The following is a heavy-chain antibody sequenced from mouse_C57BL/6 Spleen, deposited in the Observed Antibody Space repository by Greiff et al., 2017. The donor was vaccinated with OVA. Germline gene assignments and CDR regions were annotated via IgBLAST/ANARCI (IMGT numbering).Heavy chain of an antibody. CDR2: IYPRSGNT. CDR1: GYTFTSYG. Sequence: QVQLQQSGAELARPGASVKLSCKASGYTFTSYGISWVKQRTGQGLEWIGEIYPRSGNTYYNEKFKGKATLTADKSSSTAYMELRSLTSEDSAVYVCARVPYGSSYDWYFDVWGTGTTVTVSS. CDR3: ARVPYGSSYDWYFDV. V-gene: IGHV1-81*01. D-gene: IGHD1-1*01. J-gene: IGHJ1*03.